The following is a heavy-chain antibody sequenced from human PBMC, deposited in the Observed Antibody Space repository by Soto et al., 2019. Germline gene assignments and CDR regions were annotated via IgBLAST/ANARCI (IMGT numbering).Heavy chain of an antibody. CDR3: ARYGSGSYYPGHYYYGMDV. CDR2: IWYDGSNK. CDR1: GFTFSSYG. J-gene: IGHJ6*02. V-gene: IGHV3-33*01. Sequence: QVQLVESGGGVVQPGRSLRLSCAASGFTFSSYGMHWVRQAPGKGREWVAVIWYDGSNKYYADSVKGRFTISRDNSKNTLYLQMNSLRAEDTAVYYCARYGSGSYYPGHYYYGMDVWGQGTTVTVSS. D-gene: IGHD3-10*01.